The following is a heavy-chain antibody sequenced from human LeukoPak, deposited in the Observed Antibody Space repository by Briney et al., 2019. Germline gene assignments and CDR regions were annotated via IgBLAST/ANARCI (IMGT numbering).Heavy chain of an antibody. D-gene: IGHD1-26*01. CDR2: IYYSGST. Sequence: SETLSLTCTASGGSLSSYYWSWIRQPPGKGLEWIGYIYYSGSTNYNPSLKSRVTISVDTSKNQFSLKLSSMTAADTAVYYCARVGFALQIDYWGQGTLVTVSS. J-gene: IGHJ4*02. CDR1: GGSLSSYY. V-gene: IGHV4-59*01. CDR3: ARVGFALQIDY.